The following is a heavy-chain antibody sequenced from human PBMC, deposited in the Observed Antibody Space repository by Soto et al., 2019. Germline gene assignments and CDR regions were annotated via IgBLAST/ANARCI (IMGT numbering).Heavy chain of an antibody. CDR2: INPNSGGT. Sequence: GASVKVSCKASGYTFTGYYMHWVRQAPGQGLEWMGWINPNSGGTNYAQKFQGRVTMTRDTSISTAYIELSRLRSDDTAVYYCARAGDSSSSPYYYGMDVWGQGTTVTVSS. V-gene: IGHV1-2*02. J-gene: IGHJ6*02. CDR3: ARAGDSSSSPYYYGMDV. CDR1: GYTFTGYY. D-gene: IGHD6-6*01.